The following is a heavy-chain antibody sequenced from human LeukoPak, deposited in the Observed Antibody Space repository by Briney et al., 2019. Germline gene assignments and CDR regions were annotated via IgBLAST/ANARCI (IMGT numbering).Heavy chain of an antibody. CDR2: INPSGGST. CDR3: ARDHGAAAGRRVTNWFDP. J-gene: IGHJ5*02. V-gene: IGHV1-46*01. Sequence: GASVKVSCKASGYTFTSYYMHWVRQAPGQGLEWMGIINPSGGSTSYAQKFQGRVTMTRDMSTSTVYMELSSLRSEDTAVYYCARDHGAAAGRRVTNWFDPWGQGTLVTVSS. D-gene: IGHD6-13*01. CDR1: GYTFTSYY.